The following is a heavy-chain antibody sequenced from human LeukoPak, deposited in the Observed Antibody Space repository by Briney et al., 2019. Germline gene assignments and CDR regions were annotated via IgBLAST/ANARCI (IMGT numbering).Heavy chain of an antibody. Sequence: GGSLRLSCAASGFTFSSYSMNWVRQAPGKGLEWVSSISSSSSYIYYADSVKGRFTISRDNSKSTLSLQMNSLRAEDTAIYYCATYRQVLLPFESWGQGTLVTVSS. CDR2: ISSSSSYI. CDR3: ATYRQVLLPFES. CDR1: GFTFSSYS. J-gene: IGHJ4*02. V-gene: IGHV3-21*04. D-gene: IGHD2-8*02.